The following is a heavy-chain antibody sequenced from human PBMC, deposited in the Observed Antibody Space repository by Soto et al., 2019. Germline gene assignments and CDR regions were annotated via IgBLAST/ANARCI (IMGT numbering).Heavy chain of an antibody. V-gene: IGHV3-21*01. CDR3: ARETKGMDV. CDR1: GFTLSSYG. Sequence: PGGSLRLSCAASGFTLSSYGMNWVRQAPGKGLEWVSFIGGFTNFIQYADSVRGRFTVSRDNGKNALYLQMNSLRVEDTAAYYCARETKGMDVWGQGTTVTVSS. CDR2: IGGFTNFI. J-gene: IGHJ6*02.